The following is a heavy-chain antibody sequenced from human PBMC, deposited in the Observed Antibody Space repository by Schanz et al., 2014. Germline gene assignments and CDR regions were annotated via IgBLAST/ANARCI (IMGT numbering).Heavy chain of an antibody. J-gene: IGHJ6*02. V-gene: IGHV1-69*02. CDR1: RSTFSSYT. Sequence: VQLEQSGAEVKKPGSSVKVSCKASRSTFSSYTISWVRQARGQGLEWVGRIMPLRGIGNNAWKFQDRLTITADKSINITYMELSSLGTEDTAVYYCTRLRRADPNGFDVWGQGTTVTVS. D-gene: IGHD6-19*01. CDR3: TRLRRADPNGFDV. CDR2: IMPLRGIG.